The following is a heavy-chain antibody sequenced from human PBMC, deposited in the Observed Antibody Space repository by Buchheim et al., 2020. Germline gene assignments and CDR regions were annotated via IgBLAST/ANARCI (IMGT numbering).Heavy chain of an antibody. Sequence: QVQLVESGGGVVQPGRSLRLSCAASGFTFSSYGMHWVRQAPGKGLEWVAVISYDGSNKYYADSVKGRFTISRDNSKNTLYLQMNSLRAEDTAVYYCVRELVVAPAEYFDSWGQGT. J-gene: IGHJ4*02. V-gene: IGHV3-30*03. D-gene: IGHD2-15*01. CDR1: GFTFSSYG. CDR2: ISYDGSNK. CDR3: VRELVVAPAEYFDS.